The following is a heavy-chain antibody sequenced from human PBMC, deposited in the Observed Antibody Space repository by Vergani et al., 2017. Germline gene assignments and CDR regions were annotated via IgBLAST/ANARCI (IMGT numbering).Heavy chain of an antibody. J-gene: IGHJ4*02. Sequence: EVELVQSGPEMRKPGESLKISCKGSEYSFGNYWMGWVRQMPGKGLEWRGIIYPADSDTRYSPSFQGKVTISADKSISTAFLKWDSLKASDTALYYCARHTTYTDSWGQGTLVTVSS. CDR3: ARHTTYTDS. V-gene: IGHV5-51*01. D-gene: IGHD1-1*01. CDR1: EYSFGNYW. CDR2: IYPADSDT.